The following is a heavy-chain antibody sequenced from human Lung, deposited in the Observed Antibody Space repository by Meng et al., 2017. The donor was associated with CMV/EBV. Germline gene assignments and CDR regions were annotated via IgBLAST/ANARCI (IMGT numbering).Heavy chain of an antibody. CDR3: ARSGSTTSQQPGYFDL. V-gene: IGHV1-46*01. Sequence: SXXVSXXASGYTLSHYWMHWVRQAPGQGLEWVGIINPSGGSTTYAQKFQGRVVLTRDTSTSTVYMDLSSLRSEDRAVYYCARSGSTTSQQPGYFDLWGRGXLVTVSS. J-gene: IGHJ2*01. CDR2: INPSGGST. CDR1: GYTLSHYW. D-gene: IGHD2-2*01.